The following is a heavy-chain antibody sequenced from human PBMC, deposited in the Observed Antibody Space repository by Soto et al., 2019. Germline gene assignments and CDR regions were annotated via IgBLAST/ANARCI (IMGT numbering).Heavy chain of an antibody. CDR3: ASSYGSGNRALEY. V-gene: IGHV1-69*02. CDR2: VNPIVSMS. D-gene: IGHD3-10*01. Sequence: QVQLVQSGAEVKRPGSSVKVSCKASGDTFNFYSINWVRQAPGLGLEWMGRVNPIVSMSNYAQKFQGRVTMTSDKSTSTAYIELSIMRSEDTAIYYRASSYGSGNRALEYWGQGDLVTVYS. CDR1: GDTFNFYS. J-gene: IGHJ4*02.